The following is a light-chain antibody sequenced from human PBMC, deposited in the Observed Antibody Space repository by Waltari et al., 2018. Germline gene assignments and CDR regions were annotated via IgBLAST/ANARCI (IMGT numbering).Light chain of an antibody. Sequence: QSALTQPPSASGSPGQSVTISCTGTSSDVGGYNYVSWYQQHPGKAPKLMIYGASKRPSGVPDRFSGSKSGNTASLTVSGLQAEDEADYYCSSYAGSNNWVFGGGTKLTVL. V-gene: IGLV2-8*01. J-gene: IGLJ2*01. CDR3: SSYAGSNNWV. CDR2: GAS. CDR1: SSDVGGYNY.